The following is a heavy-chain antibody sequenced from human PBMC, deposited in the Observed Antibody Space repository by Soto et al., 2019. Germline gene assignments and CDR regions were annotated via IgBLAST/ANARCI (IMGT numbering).Heavy chain of an antibody. Sequence: QVQLVQSGAEVKKPGSSVKVSCKASGGTFSSYAISWVRQAPGQGLEWMGGIIPIFGTANYAQKFQGRVTITADQSTSTASMELSSLRSEDTAVYYCARKYCTNGVCPLEYNWFDPWGQGTLVTVSS. J-gene: IGHJ5*02. D-gene: IGHD2-8*01. CDR1: GGTFSSYA. CDR2: IIPIFGTA. CDR3: ARKYCTNGVCPLEYNWFDP. V-gene: IGHV1-69*01.